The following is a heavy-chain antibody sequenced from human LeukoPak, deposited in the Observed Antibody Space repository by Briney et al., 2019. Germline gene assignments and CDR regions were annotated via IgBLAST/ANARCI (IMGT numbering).Heavy chain of an antibody. J-gene: IGHJ6*04. V-gene: IGHV5-51*01. CDR1: GYDFPTYW. D-gene: IGHD2/OR15-2a*01. CDR3: ARHIPSTGPGEYYMDV. CDR2: IYPDDSDT. Sequence: GESLKISRQASGYDFPTYWFGWVRQLPGKGLEWMGVIYPDDSDTKYNPSFQGQVTISVDKSISTGYLQWSSLKASDTAMYYCARHIPSTGPGEYYMDVWGRGTTVIVS.